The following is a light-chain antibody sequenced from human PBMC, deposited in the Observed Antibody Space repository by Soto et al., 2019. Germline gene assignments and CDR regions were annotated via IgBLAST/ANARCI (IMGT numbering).Light chain of an antibody. J-gene: IGKJ1*01. CDR1: QSISSW. CDR3: QQYNTHRT. V-gene: IGKV1-5*01. Sequence: DIQMTQSPSTLSASVGDRVTITCRASQSISSWLAWYQQKPGKAPKVLIYDGSKLESGVPSRFSGSGSGTEFTLTISSLQPDDFATYYCQQYNTHRTFGQGTKVEIK. CDR2: DGS.